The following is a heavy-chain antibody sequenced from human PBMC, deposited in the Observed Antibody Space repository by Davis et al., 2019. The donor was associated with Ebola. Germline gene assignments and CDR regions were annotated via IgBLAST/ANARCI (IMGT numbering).Heavy chain of an antibody. D-gene: IGHD6-6*01. CDR3: ARQSIAARLRYYYYGMDV. CDR2: IYPGDSET. CDR1: GYSFASDW. J-gene: IGHJ6*02. V-gene: IGHV5-51*01. Sequence: GESLKISCRGSGYSFASDWIAWVRQMPGKGLEWMGIIYPGDSETRYSPSFQGQVTISADKSISTAYLQWSSLKASDTAIYYCARQSIAARLRYYYYGMDVWGQGTTVTVSS.